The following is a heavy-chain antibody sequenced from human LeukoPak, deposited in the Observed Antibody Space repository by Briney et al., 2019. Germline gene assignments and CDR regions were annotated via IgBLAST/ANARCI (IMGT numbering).Heavy chain of an antibody. J-gene: IGHJ4*02. CDR3: ASGGWYRGY. CDR1: GGCFSGYY. CDR2: INHSGST. D-gene: IGHD6-19*01. Sequence: SESLSVTCAVYGGCFSGYYWTWIRQPPRKGVDWIGEINHSGSTNYNPSLKSRVTISVDTSKNQFSLKLSSVTAADTAVYYCASGGWYRGYWGQGTLVTVSS. V-gene: IGHV4-34*01.